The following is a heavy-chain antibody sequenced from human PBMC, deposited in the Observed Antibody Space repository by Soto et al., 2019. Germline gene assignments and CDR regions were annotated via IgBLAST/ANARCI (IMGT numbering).Heavy chain of an antibody. CDR1: GFTFSTYT. Sequence: QVQLVESGGGVVQPGGSLRLSCAASGFTFSTYTIHWVRQAPGKGLEWVALMTYDGNNEYYADSVKGRFTISRDNSKNTLYIQMNSLRPDDTAVYYCASRSVPGYSYGEGFDYWGQGTLVTVSS. D-gene: IGHD5-18*01. CDR2: MTYDGNNE. V-gene: IGHV3-30*01. CDR3: ASRSVPGYSYGEGFDY. J-gene: IGHJ4*02.